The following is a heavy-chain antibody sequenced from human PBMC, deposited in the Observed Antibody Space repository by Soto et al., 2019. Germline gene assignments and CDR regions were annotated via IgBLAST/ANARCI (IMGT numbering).Heavy chain of an antibody. CDR1: GFTFSSYA. J-gene: IGHJ6*03. CDR2: ISGSGGRT. D-gene: IGHD2-15*01. CDR3: AKGVEADYHYYYMDV. V-gene: IGHV3-23*01. Sequence: GGSLRLSCAASGFTFSSYAMNWVRQAPGKGLEWVSVISGSGGRTYSADSVKGRFIISRDNSKNTLYLQMNRLRAEDTAVYYCAKGVEADYHYYYMDVWGKGTTVTVSS.